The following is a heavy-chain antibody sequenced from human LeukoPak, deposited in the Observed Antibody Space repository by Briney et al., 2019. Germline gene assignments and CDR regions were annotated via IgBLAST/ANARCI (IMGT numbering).Heavy chain of an antibody. V-gene: IGHV3-23*01. CDR2: ITPGSTYT. D-gene: IGHD6-19*01. CDR1: GFTFSSYE. Sequence: PGGSLRLSCAASGFTFSSYEMNWVRQAPGKGLEWVSTITPGSTYTKYADSVAGRFTISRDDSTNTLYLQMNSLRAEDTAVYFCAKHYVRDLAVANADYWGQGTLVTVSS. J-gene: IGHJ4*02. CDR3: AKHYVRDLAVANADY.